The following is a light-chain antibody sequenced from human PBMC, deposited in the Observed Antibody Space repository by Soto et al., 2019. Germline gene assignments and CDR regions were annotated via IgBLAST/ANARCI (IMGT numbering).Light chain of an antibody. CDR1: QSVSSSY. J-gene: IGKJ1*01. Sequence: EIVLTQSPGTLSLSPGERATLSCGASQSVSSSYLAWYQQKPGLAPRLLMYDASSRATGIPDRFSGSGSGTDSTLTISRLEPEDFAVYYCQQYGNSPWTFGQGTKVEIK. CDR2: DAS. V-gene: IGKV3D-20*01. CDR3: QQYGNSPWT.